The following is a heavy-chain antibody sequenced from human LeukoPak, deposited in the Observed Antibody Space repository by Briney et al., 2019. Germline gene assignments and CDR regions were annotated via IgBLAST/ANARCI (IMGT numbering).Heavy chain of an antibody. Sequence: GGSLRLSCPASGFTFSSYWLSWVGQAPGKGLEGVANIKQDESEKYYVDSVKGRFTISRDNAKNSLYLQMNSLRAEDTAVYYCARDKYSSSWYLYYYYGMDVWGQGTTVTVSS. V-gene: IGHV3-7*01. D-gene: IGHD6-13*01. CDR1: GFTFSSYW. J-gene: IGHJ6*02. CDR2: IKQDESEK. CDR3: ARDKYSSSWYLYYYYGMDV.